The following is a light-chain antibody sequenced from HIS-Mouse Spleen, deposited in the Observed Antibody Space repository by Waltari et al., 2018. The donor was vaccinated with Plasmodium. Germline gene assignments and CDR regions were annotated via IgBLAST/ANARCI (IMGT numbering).Light chain of an antibody. CDR1: QSVSSY. V-gene: IGKV3-11*01. CDR3: RQCCKWVFT. J-gene: IGKJ3*01. Sequence: EIVLTQSPATLSLSPGERATLSCRASQSVSSYLAWFQQKPGQAPRLLIYDASNRATGSPARFSGSASRTDFTLTICSLDPEDFAVYLPRQCCKWVFTYCRETKLDI. CDR2: DAS.